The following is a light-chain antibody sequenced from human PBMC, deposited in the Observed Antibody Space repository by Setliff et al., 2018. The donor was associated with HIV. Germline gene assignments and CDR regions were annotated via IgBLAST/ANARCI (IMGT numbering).Light chain of an antibody. CDR1: NIGTKS. CDR2: DDS. CDR3: QVWDSSSDLSYV. J-gene: IGLJ1*01. V-gene: IGLV3-21*02. Sequence: SYELTQPSSVSVAPGETASITCGGSNIGTKSVHWYQQRPGQAPCLVVYDDSDRPSGIPERFSGSNSGNTATLTISRVEAGDEADYYCQVWDSSSDLSYVFGTGTKVTV.